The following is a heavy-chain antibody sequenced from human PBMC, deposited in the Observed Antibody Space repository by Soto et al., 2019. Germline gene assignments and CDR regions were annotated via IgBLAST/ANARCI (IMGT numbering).Heavy chain of an antibody. CDR3: EVTTGY. CDR2: MSPDSGNA. D-gene: IGHD2-21*02. J-gene: IGHJ4*02. Sequence: QVQVVQSRTEVKKPGASVKVSCKTSGYTFTEYDINWVRQTTGQGLEWMGWMSPDSGNAGYAQQFHGRVTMTSNTSTSTAYMELRSLRSEDTAMYYCEVTTGYWGQRTMVTVSS. V-gene: IGHV1-8*01. CDR1: GYTFTEYD.